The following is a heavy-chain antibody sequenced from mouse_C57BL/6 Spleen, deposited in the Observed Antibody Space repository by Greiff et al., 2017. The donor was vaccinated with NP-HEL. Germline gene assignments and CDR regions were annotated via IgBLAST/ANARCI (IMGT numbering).Heavy chain of an antibody. J-gene: IGHJ1*03. CDR2: ISSGGDYI. CDR3: TRDRAYYYGSSYYWYFDV. V-gene: IGHV5-9-1*02. CDR1: GFTFSSYA. Sequence: EVKLMESGEGLVKPGGSLKLSCAASGFTFSSYAMSWVRQTPEKRLEWVAYISSGGDYIYYADTVKGRFTISRDNARNTLYLQMSSLKSGDTAMYYCTRDRAYYYGSSYYWYFDVWGTGTTVTVSS. D-gene: IGHD1-1*01.